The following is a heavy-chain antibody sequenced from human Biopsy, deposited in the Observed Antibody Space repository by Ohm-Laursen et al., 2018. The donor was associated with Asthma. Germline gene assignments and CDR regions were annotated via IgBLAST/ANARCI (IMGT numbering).Heavy chain of an antibody. V-gene: IGHV3-30*03. J-gene: IGHJ4*02. CDR1: GFAFRSYA. Sequence: SLRLSCAASGFAFRSYAMNWVRQAPGKGLEWVAVISYDGSITHYADSVKGRFTISRDNSKNTVYLDISSLRIEDTAVFYCGIVVAANPFQGDCWGQGTLVTVSS. CDR3: GIVVAANPFQGDC. CDR2: ISYDGSIT. D-gene: IGHD2-15*01.